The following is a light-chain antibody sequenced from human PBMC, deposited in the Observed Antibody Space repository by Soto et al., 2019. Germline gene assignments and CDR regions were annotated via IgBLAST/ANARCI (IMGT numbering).Light chain of an antibody. V-gene: IGLV2-23*01. J-gene: IGLJ1*01. Sequence: QSALTQPASVSGSPGQSITISCTGTSSDVGSYNLVSWYQHHPGKAPKLMIYEGNNRPSGVSNRFSASKSGNTASLTTSGLQAEDEADYYCCSYAGPRTYVFGTGTKVTVL. CDR3: CSYAGPRTYV. CDR1: SSDVGSYNL. CDR2: EGN.